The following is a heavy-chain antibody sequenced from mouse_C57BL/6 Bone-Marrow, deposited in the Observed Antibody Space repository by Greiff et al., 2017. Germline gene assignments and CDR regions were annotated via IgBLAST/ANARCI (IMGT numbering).Heavy chain of an antibody. CDR2: IDPSDSYT. J-gene: IGHJ4*01. CDR1: GYTFTSYW. Sequence: VQLQQPGAELVMPGASVKLSCKASGYTFTSYWMHWVKQRPGQGLEWIGEIDPSDSYTNYNQKFKGKSTLTVDKSSSTAYMQLSSLTSEDSAVYYCARFDYDGSSSMDYWGQGTSVTVSS. V-gene: IGHV1-69*01. D-gene: IGHD2-4*01. CDR3: ARFDYDGSSSMDY.